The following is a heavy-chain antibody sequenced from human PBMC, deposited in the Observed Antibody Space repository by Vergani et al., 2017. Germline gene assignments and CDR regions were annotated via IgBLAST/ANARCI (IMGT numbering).Heavy chain of an antibody. CDR1: GFSFSSHA. CDR2: ISSSGTTI. D-gene: IGHD3-10*01. J-gene: IGHJ4*02. Sequence: VQLAESGGGRVQPGRSLRLSCAASGFSFSSHAIHWVRQAPGKGLEWVSYISSSGTTIYYADSLKGRFTISRDNAKNSLYLQMNSLRAEDTAVYYCARTPVLLWFGELTHYFDYWGQGTLVTVSS. V-gene: IGHV3-48*04. CDR3: ARTPVLLWFGELTHYFDY.